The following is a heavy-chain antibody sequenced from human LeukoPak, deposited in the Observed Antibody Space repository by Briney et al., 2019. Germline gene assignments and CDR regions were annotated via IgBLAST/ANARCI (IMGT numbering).Heavy chain of an antibody. D-gene: IGHD3-10*01. V-gene: IGHV3-21*04. J-gene: IGHJ4*02. Sequence: GGSLRLSCAASGFIFSDYSLNWVRQAPGKGLEWVSSISSSSSYTKSADSVKGRFTISRDNAKNSLYLQMNSLRAEDTAVYYCARDTRARAGFDYWGQGTLVTVSS. CDR1: GFIFSDYS. CDR3: ARDTRARAGFDY. CDR2: ISSSSSYT.